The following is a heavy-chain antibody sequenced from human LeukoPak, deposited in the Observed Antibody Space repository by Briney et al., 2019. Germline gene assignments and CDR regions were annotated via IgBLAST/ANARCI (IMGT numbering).Heavy chain of an antibody. CDR2: INHSGST. V-gene: IGHV4-38-2*02. CDR1: GYSISSGYY. J-gene: IGHJ5*02. Sequence: SETLSLTCTVSGYSISSGYYWGWIRQPPGKGLEWIGEINHSGSTNYNPSLKSRVTISVDTSKNQFSLKLSSVTAADTAVYYCARGLVSNYYDSSGYSPWGQGTLVTVSS. D-gene: IGHD3-22*01. CDR3: ARGLVSNYYDSSGYSP.